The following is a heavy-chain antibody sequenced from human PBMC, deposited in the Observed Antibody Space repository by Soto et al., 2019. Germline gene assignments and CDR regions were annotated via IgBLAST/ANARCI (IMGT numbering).Heavy chain of an antibody. J-gene: IGHJ6*02. CDR2: MNTNTGNT. D-gene: IGHD3-3*01. CDR1: GYTFTEFD. CDR3: ARGPRYDFWSGPLGGMDV. V-gene: IGHV1-8*01. Sequence: ASVKVSCKTSGYTFTEFDINWARQAPGQGLEWMGWMNTNTGNTGYAQKFQGRVTMTRDTSISTAYMELRRLRSEDTAVYYCARGPRYDFWSGPLGGMDVWGQGTTVTVSS.